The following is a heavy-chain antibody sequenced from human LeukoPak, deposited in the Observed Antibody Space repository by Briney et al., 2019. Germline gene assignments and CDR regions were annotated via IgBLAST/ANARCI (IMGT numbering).Heavy chain of an antibody. CDR3: ARADYYGSGSYNY. Sequence: ASVKVSCQASGYTFTGYYMHWVRQAPGQGLEWMGRINPNSGGTNYAQKFQGRVTMTRDTSISTAYMELSRLRSDDTAVYYCARADYYGSGSYNYWGQGTLVTVSS. J-gene: IGHJ4*02. D-gene: IGHD3-10*01. CDR1: GYTFTGYY. V-gene: IGHV1-2*06. CDR2: INPNSGGT.